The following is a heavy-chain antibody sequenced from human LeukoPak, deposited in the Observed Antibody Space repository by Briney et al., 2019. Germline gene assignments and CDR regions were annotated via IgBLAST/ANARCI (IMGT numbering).Heavy chain of an antibody. V-gene: IGHV4-59*12. CDR3: ARGTYYYGSGSYPFDY. CDR2: IYYSGST. Sequence: SETLSLTCTVSGGSISSYYWSWIRQPPGKGLEWNGYIYYSGSTNYNPSLKSRVTMSVDTSKNQFSLKLSSVTAADTAVYYCARGTYYYGSGSYPFDYWGQGTLVTVSS. CDR1: GGSISSYY. J-gene: IGHJ4*02. D-gene: IGHD3-10*01.